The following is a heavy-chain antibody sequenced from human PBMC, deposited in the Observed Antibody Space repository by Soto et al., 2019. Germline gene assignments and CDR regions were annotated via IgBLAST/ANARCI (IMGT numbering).Heavy chain of an antibody. D-gene: IGHD3-3*01. CDR3: ERLNLEWLSSFDY. V-gene: IGHV1-69*05. J-gene: IGHJ4*02. Sequence: ASVKVSCKASGGTFSSYAISWVRQAPGQGLEWMGGIIPSFGTANYAQKFQGRVTITTDVSTSTAYMELSSLRSEDTAVYYCERLNLEWLSSFDYWGQGTLVTVSS. CDR2: IIPSFGTA. CDR1: GGTFSSYA.